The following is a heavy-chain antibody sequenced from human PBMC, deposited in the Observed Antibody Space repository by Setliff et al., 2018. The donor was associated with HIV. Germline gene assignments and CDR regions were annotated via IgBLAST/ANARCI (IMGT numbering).Heavy chain of an antibody. J-gene: IGHJ5*02. Sequence: KPSETLSLTCTVSGDSINNYYWSWIRQPPGKGLEWIGYVYSTGSTNSKSSLKSRVTISIDNSNNHFSLKLRSVTAADTAVYYCARDVEYSNLVRGVTMVRGVPGPWGQGTLVTVSS. CDR2: VYSTGST. CDR3: ARDVEYSNLVRGVTMVRGVPGP. D-gene: IGHD3-10*01. CDR1: GDSINNYY. V-gene: IGHV4-4*08.